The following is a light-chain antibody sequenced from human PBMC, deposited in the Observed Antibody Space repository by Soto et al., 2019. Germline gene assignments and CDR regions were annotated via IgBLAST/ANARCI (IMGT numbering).Light chain of an antibody. CDR1: SSGVGRYNL. V-gene: IGLV2-23*02. Sequence: QSALTQPASVTGSPGQSITISCTGASSGVGRYNLVSWYQQHPGKAPKLMIYEVSQRPSGVSNRFSGSKSDNTASLTISGLQAEDEADYYCCSYAGSGLGVFGGGTKLTVL. CDR2: EVS. J-gene: IGLJ2*01. CDR3: CSYAGSGLGV.